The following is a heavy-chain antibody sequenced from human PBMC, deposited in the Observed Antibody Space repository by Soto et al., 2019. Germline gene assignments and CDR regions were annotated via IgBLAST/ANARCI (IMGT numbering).Heavy chain of an antibody. CDR2: INPNSGGT. CDR3: AVIVRYSDFWSGLLVDY. D-gene: IGHD3-3*01. J-gene: IGHJ4*02. CDR1: GYTFTGYY. Sequence: ASVNVSCKASGYTFTGYYMHWVRQAPGQWLDLMGWINPNSGGTNYAQKFQGRVTMTRDTSISTAYMELSRLRSDDTAVYYGAVIVRYSDFWSGLLVDYWGQLTMVTVSS. V-gene: IGHV1-2*02.